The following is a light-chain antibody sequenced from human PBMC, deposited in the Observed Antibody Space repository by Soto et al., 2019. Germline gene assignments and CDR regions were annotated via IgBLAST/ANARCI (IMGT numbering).Light chain of an antibody. CDR2: VTS. V-gene: IGKV1-9*01. CDR1: QDISSY. Sequence: ITLTQSPSFLSASVGDRVTITCRASQDISSYLAWYQQKPGKAPKLLIYVTSSLQSGVPSRFSGSGSATEFTLTISGLQPEDSAVYFCQQNNRWPHITFGQGTRLEIK. J-gene: IGKJ5*01. CDR3: QQNNRWPHIT.